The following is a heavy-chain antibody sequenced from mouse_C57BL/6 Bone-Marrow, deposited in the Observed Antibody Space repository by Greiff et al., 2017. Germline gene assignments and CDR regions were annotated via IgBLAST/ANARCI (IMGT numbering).Heavy chain of an antibody. CDR3: ARGWDGFAY. CDR2: ISSGSSTI. V-gene: IGHV5-17*01. Sequence: EVKLVESGGGLVKPGGSLKLSCAASGFTFSDYGMHWVRQAPEKGLEWVAYISSGSSTIYYADTVTGRFTISRDNAKNTLFLQMTSLRSEDKAMFYCARGWDGFAYWGQGTLVTVSA. CDR1: GFTFSDYG. J-gene: IGHJ3*01. D-gene: IGHD4-1*01.